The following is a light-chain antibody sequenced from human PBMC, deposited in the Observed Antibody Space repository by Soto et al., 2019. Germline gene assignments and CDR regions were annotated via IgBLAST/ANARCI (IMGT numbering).Light chain of an antibody. V-gene: IGKV3-15*01. CDR1: QSLSIN. J-gene: IGKJ5*01. CDR3: QQRSNWPIT. Sequence: EIVMTQSPATLSVSPGERATLSCRASQSLSINLAWYQQKPGQAPRLLIYSASTRATGIPSRFSGSGSGTDFTLTISSLEPEDFAVYYCQQRSNWPITFGQGTRLEIK. CDR2: SAS.